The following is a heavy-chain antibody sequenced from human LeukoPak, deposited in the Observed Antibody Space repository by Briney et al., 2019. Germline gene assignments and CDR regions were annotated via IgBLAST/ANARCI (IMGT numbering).Heavy chain of an antibody. CDR2: ISSSGSTI. CDR3: ARTLGYGDYIALEY. CDR1: GFTFSTYE. V-gene: IGHV3-48*03. J-gene: IGHJ4*02. Sequence: GGSLRLSSAASGFTFSTYEMNWVRQAPGKGLEWVSYISSSGSTIYYADSVKGRFTIARDNAKKSLYLQMNSLRAEDTAVYYCARTLGYGDYIALEYWGQGTLVTVSS. D-gene: IGHD4-17*01.